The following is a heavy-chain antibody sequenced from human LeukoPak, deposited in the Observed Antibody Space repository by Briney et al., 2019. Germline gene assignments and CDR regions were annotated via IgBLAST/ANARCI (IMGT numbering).Heavy chain of an antibody. CDR1: GGSISSSSYY. D-gene: IGHD2-15*01. V-gene: IGHV4-39*07. CDR3: ARDLAVVVVAANLPHDAFDI. CDR2: IYYSGST. Sequence: SETLSLTCTVSGGSISSSSYYWGWIRQPPGKGLEWIGSIYYSGSTYYNPSLKSRVTISVDASKNQFSLKLSSVTAADTAVYYCARDLAVVVVAANLPHDAFDIWGQGTTVTVSS. J-gene: IGHJ3*02.